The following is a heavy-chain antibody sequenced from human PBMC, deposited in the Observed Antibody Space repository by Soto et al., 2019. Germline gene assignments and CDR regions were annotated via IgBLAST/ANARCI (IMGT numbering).Heavy chain of an antibody. V-gene: IGHV5-10-1*01. CDR2: IDPSDSYT. Sequence: PGGPKQIPSRGVEGNFASLGIRWVSKIPGKGLEWMGRIDPSDSYTTYSPSFQGHVTISADKSISTAYLQWSSLKASDTSMYYCARRGSSSWYGPDYWGQGPLVTVSS. CDR3: ARRGSSSWYGPDY. D-gene: IGHD6-13*01. CDR1: EGNFASLG. J-gene: IGHJ4*02.